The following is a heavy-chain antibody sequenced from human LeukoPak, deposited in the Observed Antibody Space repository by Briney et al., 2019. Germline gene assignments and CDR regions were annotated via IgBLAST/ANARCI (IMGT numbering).Heavy chain of an antibody. CDR2: IWYDGSNK. Sequence: PGRSLRLSCAASGFTFSSYGMHWVRQAPGKGLEWVVVIWYDGSNKYYADSVKGRFTISRDNSKNTLYLQMNSLRAEDTAVYYCARDYCGGDCYSFDPWGQGTLVTVSS. CDR3: ARDYCGGDCYSFDP. V-gene: IGHV3-33*01. D-gene: IGHD2-21*01. J-gene: IGHJ5*02. CDR1: GFTFSSYG.